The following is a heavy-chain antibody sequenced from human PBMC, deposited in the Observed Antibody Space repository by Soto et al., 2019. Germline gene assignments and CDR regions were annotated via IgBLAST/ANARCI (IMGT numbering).Heavy chain of an antibody. J-gene: IGHJ4*02. Sequence: PSETLSLTCTVTGDSLSSRSYYCGWIRHPPRKGLEWIGRIYYSGSTYNNTSLRSRVSSFIDTHKGQFSLKLKSLTAADPALYFCARQRTSVVTQAYFDVWGPGSLVTVSS. V-gene: IGHV4-39*01. CDR1: GDSLSSRSYY. CDR2: IYYSGST. CDR3: ARQRTSVVTQAYFDV. D-gene: IGHD2-21*02.